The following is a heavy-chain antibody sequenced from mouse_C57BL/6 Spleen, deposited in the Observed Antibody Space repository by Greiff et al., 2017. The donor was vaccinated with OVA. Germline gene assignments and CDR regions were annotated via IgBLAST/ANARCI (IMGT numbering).Heavy chain of an antibody. Sequence: EVKLVESGGGLVKPGGSLKLSCAASGFTFSNYAMSWVRQTPEKRLEWVATISDGGSYTYYPDNVKGRFTISRDNAKNNLYLQMSHLKSEDTAMYYCARAPYYGTRYWYFDVWGTGTTVTVSS. J-gene: IGHJ1*03. D-gene: IGHD2-10*01. CDR2: ISDGGSYT. V-gene: IGHV5-4*03. CDR1: GFTFSNYA. CDR3: ARAPYYGTRYWYFDV.